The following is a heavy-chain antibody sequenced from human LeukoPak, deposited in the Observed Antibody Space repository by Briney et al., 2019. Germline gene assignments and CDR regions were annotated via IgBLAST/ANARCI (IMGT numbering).Heavy chain of an antibody. J-gene: IGHJ4*02. CDR1: GFTVSSNY. CDR2: ISGSGGST. D-gene: IGHD5-12*01. CDR3: ARDPYSGYDDVEY. Sequence: GGSLRLSCAASGFTVSSNYMSWVRQAPGKGLEWVSAISGSGGSTYYADSVKGRFTISRDNAKNSLYLQMNSLRAEDTAVYYCARDPYSGYDDVEYWGQGTLVTVSS. V-gene: IGHV3-21*01.